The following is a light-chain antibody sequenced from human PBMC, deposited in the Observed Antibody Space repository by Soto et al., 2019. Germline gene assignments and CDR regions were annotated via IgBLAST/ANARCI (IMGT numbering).Light chain of an antibody. V-gene: IGKV1-39*01. Sequence: DIQMTQSPSSLSASVGDRVTLTCRASQSLSKYLNWYQVKSGKGPKLLIYGTSTLQSGVPSRFSCSGSGTHFTLTISNLQPEDFAVYYCQQGYSPLLTFGGGTRVEIK. CDR3: QQGYSPLLT. CDR1: QSLSKY. J-gene: IGKJ4*01. CDR2: GTS.